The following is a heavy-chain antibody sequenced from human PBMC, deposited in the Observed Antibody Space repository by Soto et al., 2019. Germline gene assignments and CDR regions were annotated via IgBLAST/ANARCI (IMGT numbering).Heavy chain of an antibody. V-gene: IGHV1-69*13. D-gene: IGHD6-19*01. Sequence: SVKVSCKASGGTFSSYAISWVRQAPGQGLEWLGGIIPIFGTANYAQKFQGRVTITADESTSTAYMEPSSLRSEDTAVYYCAREYSSGWAYSGGFDYWGQGTLVTVSS. J-gene: IGHJ4*02. CDR1: GGTFSSYA. CDR3: AREYSSGWAYSGGFDY. CDR2: IIPIFGTA.